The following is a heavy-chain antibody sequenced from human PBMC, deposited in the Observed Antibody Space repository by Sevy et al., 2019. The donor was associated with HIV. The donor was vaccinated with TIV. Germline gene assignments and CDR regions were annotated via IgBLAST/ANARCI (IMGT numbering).Heavy chain of an antibody. CDR1: GGTFSSYA. CDR3: ARSPGSVAVAGDYYFDY. J-gene: IGHJ4*02. D-gene: IGHD6-19*01. CDR2: IIPIFGTA. V-gene: IGHV1-69*06. Sequence: ASVKVSCKASGGTFSSYAISWVRQAPGQGLEWMGGIIPIFGTANYAQKFQGRVTITAVKSTSTAYMELSSLGSEDTAVYYCARSPGSVAVAGDYYFDYWGQGTLVTVSS.